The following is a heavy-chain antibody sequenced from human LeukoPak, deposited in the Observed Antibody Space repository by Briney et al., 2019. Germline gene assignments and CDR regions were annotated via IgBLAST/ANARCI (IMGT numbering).Heavy chain of an antibody. CDR2: ISSSGNPI. D-gene: IGHD1-1*01. V-gene: IGHV3-11*04. Sequence: GGSLRLSCAASGFTFSDYYMSWIRQAPGKGLEWVSYISSSGNPINYADSVKGRFTISRDSAKNSLYLQMNSLRAEDTAVYYCARTGTTDLDYWGQGTLVTVSS. CDR3: ARTGTTDLDY. CDR1: GFTFSDYY. J-gene: IGHJ4*02.